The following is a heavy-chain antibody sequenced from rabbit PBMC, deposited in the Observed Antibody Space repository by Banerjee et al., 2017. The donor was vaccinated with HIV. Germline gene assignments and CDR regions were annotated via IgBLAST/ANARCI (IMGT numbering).Heavy chain of an antibody. CDR2: IYTGSGST. J-gene: IGHJ4*01. Sequence: QEQLEESGGDLVKPGASLTLTCTASGFTISSYHMGWVRQAPGKGLEWIGCIYTGSGSTYYASWAKGRFTISKTSSTTVTLQMTSLTAADTATYFCARDGWGITAFNLWGPGTLVTVS. CDR1: GFTISSYH. D-gene: IGHD4-1*01. CDR3: ARDGWGITAFNL. V-gene: IGHV1S45*01.